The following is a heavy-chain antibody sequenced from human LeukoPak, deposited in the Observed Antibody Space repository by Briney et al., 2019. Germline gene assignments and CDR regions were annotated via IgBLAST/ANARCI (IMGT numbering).Heavy chain of an antibody. V-gene: IGHV4-4*02. CDR3: ARATLGYCSSTSCLTGYYYYYYHMDV. J-gene: IGHJ6*03. D-gene: IGHD2-2*01. Sequence: SGTLSLTCAVSGGSISSSNWWSWVRQPPGKGLEWIGEIYHSGSTNYNPSLKSRVTISVDKSKNQFSLKLSSVTAADTAVYYCARATLGYCSSTSCLTGYYYYYYHMDVWGKGTTVTVSS. CDR1: GGSISSSNW. CDR2: IYHSGST.